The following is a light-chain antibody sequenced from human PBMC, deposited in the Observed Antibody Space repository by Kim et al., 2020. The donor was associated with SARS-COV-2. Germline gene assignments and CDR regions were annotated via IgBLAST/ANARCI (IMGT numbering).Light chain of an antibody. CDR3: QQYNDYSAT. CDR2: EAS. J-gene: IGKJ2*01. Sequence: SGSVGDSVTMTFRASQTISSRMALYQPKPGKVPTLLIYEASTLESGVPSRFSGSRSGTEFTLTISSLQPDDFATYYCQQYNDYSATFGQGTKLEI. CDR1: QTISSR. V-gene: IGKV1-5*03.